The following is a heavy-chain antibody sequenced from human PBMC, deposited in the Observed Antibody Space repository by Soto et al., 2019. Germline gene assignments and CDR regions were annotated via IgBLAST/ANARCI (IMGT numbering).Heavy chain of an antibody. CDR3: ARKVDGGAGAVYYYYGMDV. CDR2: ISAYNGNT. J-gene: IGHJ6*02. V-gene: IGHV1-18*01. Sequence: ASVKVSCKASGYTFTSYGIRWVRQAPGQGLEGMGWISAYNGNTNYAQKLQGRVTMTTDTSTSTAYMELRSLRSDDTAVYYCARKVDGGAGAVYYYYGMDVWGQGTSVTVSS. D-gene: IGHD6-13*01. CDR1: GYTFTSYG.